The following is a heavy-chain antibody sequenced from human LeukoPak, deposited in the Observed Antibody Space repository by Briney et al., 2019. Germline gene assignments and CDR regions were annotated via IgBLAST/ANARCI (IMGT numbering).Heavy chain of an antibody. D-gene: IGHD6-19*01. Sequence: GGSLRLSCAASGFTVSSSYMSWVRQAPGKGLEWVSVIYSGGSTYYADSLKGRFTISRDISKNTLYLQVNSLRAEDTAVYYCARDCGSSWYGGCFGYWGQGTLVTVSS. V-gene: IGHV3-66*02. CDR1: GFTVSSSY. J-gene: IGHJ4*02. CDR2: IYSGGST. CDR3: ARDCGSSWYGGCFGY.